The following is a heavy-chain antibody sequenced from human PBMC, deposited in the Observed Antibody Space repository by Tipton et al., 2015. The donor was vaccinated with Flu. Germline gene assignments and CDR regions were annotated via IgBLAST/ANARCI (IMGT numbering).Heavy chain of an antibody. J-gene: IGHJ4*02. CDR1: GFAFSSYG. V-gene: IGHV3-30*03. CDR2: ISHDGDNK. CDR3: ARGYDILTDGGGYFDY. Sequence: LSLTCATSGFAFSSYGLHWVRQGPGKGLEWVAAISHDGDNKYYAGSVRGRFSISRDQSKNTVYLQMNSLRTEDTAVYYCARGYDILTDGGGYFDYWGQGTLVTVSS. D-gene: IGHD3-9*01.